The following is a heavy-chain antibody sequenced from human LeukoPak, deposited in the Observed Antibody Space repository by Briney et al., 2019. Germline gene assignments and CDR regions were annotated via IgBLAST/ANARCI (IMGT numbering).Heavy chain of an antibody. CDR1: GGTFSSYA. V-gene: IGHV1-69*05. CDR2: IIPIFGTA. CDR3: ARHDYDFWSDHLPVAFDI. J-gene: IGHJ3*02. D-gene: IGHD3-3*01. Sequence: SVKVSCKASGGTFSSYAISWVRQAPGQGLEWMGGIIPIFGTANCAQKFQGRVTITTDESTSTAYMELSSLRSEDTAVYYCARHDYDFWSDHLPVAFDIWGQGTMVTVSS.